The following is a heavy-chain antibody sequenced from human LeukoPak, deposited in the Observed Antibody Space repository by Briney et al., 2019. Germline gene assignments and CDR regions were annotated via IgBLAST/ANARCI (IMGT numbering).Heavy chain of an antibody. J-gene: IGHJ1*01. Sequence: SETLSLTCAVSGVSISSGGYFYSWIRQRPGEGLEWLAYIYYKGNTYYNPSLKSRLTISVDTSKNQFSLKLSSVTAADTAVYHCASSSSSRAFFQHWGQGALVTVSS. CDR1: GVSISSGGYF. D-gene: IGHD6-6*01. CDR3: ASSSSSRAFFQH. CDR2: IYYKGNT. V-gene: IGHV4-31*11.